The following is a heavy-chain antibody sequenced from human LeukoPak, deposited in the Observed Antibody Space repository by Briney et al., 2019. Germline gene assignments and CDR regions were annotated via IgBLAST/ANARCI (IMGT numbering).Heavy chain of an antibody. D-gene: IGHD3-3*01. V-gene: IGHV3-74*01. J-gene: IGHJ1*01. CDR1: GFTFSTYW. CDR3: ARAPSEIGGYYPEYFRH. CDR2: IKSDGST. Sequence: GGSLRLSCAASGFTFSTYWMHWVRQAPGKGLVWVSRIKSDGSTNYADSVKGRFTISRDIAKNTLSLQMNSLRPEDTGVYYCARAPSEIGGYYPEYFRHWGQGTLVTVSS.